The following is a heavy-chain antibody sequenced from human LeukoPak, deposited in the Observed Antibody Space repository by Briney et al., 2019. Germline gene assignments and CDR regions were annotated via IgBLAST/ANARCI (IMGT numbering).Heavy chain of an antibody. D-gene: IGHD6-6*01. J-gene: IGHJ4*02. V-gene: IGHV3-74*01. Sequence: PGGSLRLSCAASGFTFSSYWMHWVRQAPGKGLVWVSRISKDGSSTYYADSVKGRFTVSRDNAKNTLYLQVNNLRAEDTAVYYCARGPNSNWSGLDFWGQGTLLTVSS. CDR3: ARGPNSNWSGLDF. CDR2: ISKDGSST. CDR1: GFTFSSYW.